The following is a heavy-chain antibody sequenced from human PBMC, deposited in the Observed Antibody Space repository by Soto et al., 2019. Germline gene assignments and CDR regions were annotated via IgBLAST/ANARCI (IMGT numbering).Heavy chain of an antibody. V-gene: IGHV4-31*03. J-gene: IGHJ6*02. CDR2: IYYSGST. CDR1: GGSISSGGYY. D-gene: IGHD1-20*01. CDR3: ARDPDNPPEHYGMDV. Sequence: SETLSLTCTVSGGSISSGGYYWSWIRQHPGKGLEWIGYIYYSGSTYYNPSLKSRVTISVDTSKNQFSLKLGSVTAADTAVYYCARDPDNPPEHYGMDVWGQGTTVTVSS.